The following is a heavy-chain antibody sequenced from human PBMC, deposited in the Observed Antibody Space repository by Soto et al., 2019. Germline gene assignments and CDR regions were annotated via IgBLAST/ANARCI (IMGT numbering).Heavy chain of an antibody. D-gene: IGHD3-22*01. CDR1: GGTFSSYA. CDR3: ARDKVGYYDSSGYLRVSVTHDYYYGMDV. Sequence: QVQLVQSGAEVKKPGSSVKVSCKASGGTFSSYAISWVRQAPGQGLEWMGGIIPIFGTENYAQKFQGRVTITADESTSTAYMELCSRRSEDTAVYYCARDKVGYYDSSGYLRVSVTHDYYYGMDVWGQGSTVSVSS. V-gene: IGHV1-69*01. J-gene: IGHJ6*02. CDR2: IIPIFGTE.